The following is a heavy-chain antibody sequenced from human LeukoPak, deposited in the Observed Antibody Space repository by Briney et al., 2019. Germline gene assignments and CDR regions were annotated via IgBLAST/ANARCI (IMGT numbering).Heavy chain of an antibody. CDR3: ARGTKSPTIFGSGKYYFDY. V-gene: IGHV4-59*01. Sequence: SETLSLTCTVSGGSISSYYWSWIRQPPGKGLEWIGYIYYSGSTNYNPSLKSRATISVDTSKNQFSLKLSSVTAADTAVYYCARGTKSPTIFGSGKYYFDYWGQGTLVTVSS. CDR1: GGSISSYY. J-gene: IGHJ4*02. D-gene: IGHD3-3*01. CDR2: IYYSGST.